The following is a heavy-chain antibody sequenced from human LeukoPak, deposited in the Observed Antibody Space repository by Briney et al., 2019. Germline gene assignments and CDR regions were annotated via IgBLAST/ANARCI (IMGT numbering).Heavy chain of an antibody. V-gene: IGHV3-15*01. CDR1: GFTFSNAW. CDR3: TTDLSGSYFFDFDY. Sequence: GGSLRLSCAASGFTFSNAWMSWVRQAPGKGLEWVGRIKSKTDGGTTDYAAPVKGRFTISRDDSKNTLYLQMNSPKTEDTAVYYCTTDLSGSYFFDFDYWGQGTLVTVSS. D-gene: IGHD1-26*01. CDR2: IKSKTDGGTT. J-gene: IGHJ4*02.